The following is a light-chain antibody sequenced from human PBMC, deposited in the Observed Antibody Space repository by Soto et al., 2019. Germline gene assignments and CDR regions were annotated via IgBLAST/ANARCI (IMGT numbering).Light chain of an antibody. J-gene: IGLJ1*01. CDR1: SSDVVSFNL. V-gene: IGLV2-23*02. CDR2: AVS. CDR3: SSYAGRFTTDYV. Sequence: QSALTQPASVSGSPGQSISISCTGTSSDVVSFNLVSWYQQHPGKAPKLIIFAVSKRPSGVSNRFSGSKSGNTASLTISGLQAEDDADYYCSSYAGRFTTDYVFGTGTKLTVL.